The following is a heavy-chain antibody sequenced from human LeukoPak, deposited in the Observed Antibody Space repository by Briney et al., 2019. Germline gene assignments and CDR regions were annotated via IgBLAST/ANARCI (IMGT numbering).Heavy chain of an antibody. D-gene: IGHD5-18*01. V-gene: IGHV3-30-3*02. J-gene: IGHJ4*01. CDR3: AKPHTAMPIYYFDY. CDR1: GFTFSSYA. Sequence: PGGSLRLSCAASGFTFSSYAMHWVRQAPGKGLEWVAVISYDGSNKYYADSVKGRFTISRDNSKNTLYLQMSSLRAEDTAVYYCAKPHTAMPIYYFDYWXXXTLVTVSS. CDR2: ISYDGSNK.